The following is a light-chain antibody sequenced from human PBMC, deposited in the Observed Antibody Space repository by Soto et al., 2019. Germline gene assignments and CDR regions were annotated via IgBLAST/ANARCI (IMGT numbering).Light chain of an antibody. J-gene: IGKJ4*01. CDR2: GAS. Sequence: DIQMTQSPFSLPASVGDRVNITCRASQSISNYLNWYQQKPGRAPSLLIHGASSLQCGVPSRFSGSGSGTDFTLTISSLQPDDFTTYYCQQTYSAPLTFGGGTKVEI. CDR1: QSISNY. V-gene: IGKV1-39*01. CDR3: QQTYSAPLT.